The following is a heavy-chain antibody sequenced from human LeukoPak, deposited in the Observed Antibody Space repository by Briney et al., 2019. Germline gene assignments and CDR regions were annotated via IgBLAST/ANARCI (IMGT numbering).Heavy chain of an antibody. J-gene: IGHJ4*02. CDR3: AKSYSDYVDIVVVVAAHTTPLPDY. V-gene: IGHV3-66*02. CDR1: GFTVISNL. CDR2: IYSGGAT. D-gene: IGHD2-15*01. Sequence: PGGSLRLSCAASGFTVISNLMTWVRQSPGRGLEWLSSIYSGGATYYADSVKGRFTISRDNSKNTLYLQMNSLRAEDTAVYYCAKSYSDYVDIVVVVAAHTTPLPDYWGQGTLVTVSS.